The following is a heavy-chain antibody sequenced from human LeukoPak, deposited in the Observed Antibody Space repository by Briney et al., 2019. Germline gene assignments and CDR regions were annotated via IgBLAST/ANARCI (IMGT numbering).Heavy chain of an antibody. D-gene: IGHD6-6*01. J-gene: IGHJ4*02. V-gene: IGHV3-30*03. Sequence: PGGSLRLSCAGSGFTFNSYGMHWVRQAPGKGLEWVAVISYDGRNKFYADSVKGRFTISRDNSKNTLYLQMNSLRAEDTAVYYCARDQRYSSSSSSYWGQGTLVTVSS. CDR2: ISYDGRNK. CDR1: GFTFNSYG. CDR3: ARDQRYSSSSSSY.